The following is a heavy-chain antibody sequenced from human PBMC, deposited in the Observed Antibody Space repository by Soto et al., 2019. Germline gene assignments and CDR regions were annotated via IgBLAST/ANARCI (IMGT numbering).Heavy chain of an antibody. CDR3: AREFKPKIAAAAY. CDR1: GFTFSSYG. CDR2: IWYDGSNK. V-gene: IGHV3-33*01. D-gene: IGHD6-13*01. Sequence: GGSLRLSCAASGFTFSSYGMHWVRQAPGKGLEWVAVIWYDGSNKYYADSVKGRFTISRDNSKNTLYLQMNSLRAEDTAVYYCAREFKPKIAAAAYWGQGTLVTVSS. J-gene: IGHJ4*02.